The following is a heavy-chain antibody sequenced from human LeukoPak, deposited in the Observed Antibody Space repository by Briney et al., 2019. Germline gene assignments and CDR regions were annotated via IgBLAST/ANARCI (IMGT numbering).Heavy chain of an antibody. D-gene: IGHD3-9*01. CDR2: ISYDGSNK. J-gene: IGHJ6*03. CDR1: GFTFSSYA. V-gene: IGHV3-30*04. CDR3: ARESRGYDILTGKYHRGYYSYYMDV. Sequence: GGSLRLSCAASGFTFSSYAMHWVRQAPGKGLEWVAVISYDGSNKYYADSVKGRFTISRDNSKNTLYLQMNSLRAEDTAVYYCARESRGYDILTGKYHRGYYSYYMDVWGKGTTVTVSS.